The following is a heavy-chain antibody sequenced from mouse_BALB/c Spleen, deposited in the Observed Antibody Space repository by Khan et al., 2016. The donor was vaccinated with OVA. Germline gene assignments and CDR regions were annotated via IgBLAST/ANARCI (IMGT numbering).Heavy chain of an antibody. CDR1: GYTITSDYV. CDR3: ARYCTRYNYAMDY. CDR2: ITYSGST. V-gene: IGHV3-2*02. Sequence: EVQLQESGPGLVKPSQSLSLSCTATGYTITSDYVRNWIRQLPGNKLGMMGYITYSGSTNYNPAFKSRISITRDTSKNPSYLQLNSVTTADTATYCGARYCTRYNYAMDYWGQGTSVTVSS. J-gene: IGHJ4*01. D-gene: IGHD2-14*01.